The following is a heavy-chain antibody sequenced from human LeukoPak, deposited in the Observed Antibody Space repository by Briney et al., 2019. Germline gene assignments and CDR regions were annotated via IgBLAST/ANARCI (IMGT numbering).Heavy chain of an antibody. CDR3: ATPMVRGVTHDY. Sequence: GGSLRLSCAASGFTFSSYGMLWVRQAPGKGLEWVAVISHDGSNKYYADSVKGRFTISRDNSKNTLYLQMNSLRAEDTAVYYCATPMVRGVTHDYWGQGTLVTVSS. V-gene: IGHV3-30*03. CDR2: ISHDGSNK. D-gene: IGHD3-10*01. J-gene: IGHJ4*02. CDR1: GFTFSSYG.